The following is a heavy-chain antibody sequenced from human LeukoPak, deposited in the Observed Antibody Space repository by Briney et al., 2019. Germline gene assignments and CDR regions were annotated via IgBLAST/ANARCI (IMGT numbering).Heavy chain of an antibody. CDR1: GYTFTGYY. D-gene: IGHD5-12*01. V-gene: IGHV1-2*02. Sequence: ASVKVSCKASGYTFTGYYMHWVRQAPGQGLEWMGWINPNSGGTNYAQKLQGRVTMTTDTSTSTAYMEVRSLRSDDTAVYYCARDRSGYEGGDYWGQGTLVTVSS. CDR2: INPNSGGT. CDR3: ARDRSGYEGGDY. J-gene: IGHJ4*02.